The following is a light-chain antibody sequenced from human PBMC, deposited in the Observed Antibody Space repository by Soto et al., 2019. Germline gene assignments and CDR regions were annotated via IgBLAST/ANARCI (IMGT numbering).Light chain of an antibody. Sequence: IQMTQSPSTLSASVGDRVTITCRASQSVNDWLAWYQQKPGKAPNLLIYKVSNLESGVPSRFSGSGSGTEFTLTISSLQPDDFATYYCQQYNSYSWTFGQGTKVEIK. CDR3: QQYNSYSWT. J-gene: IGKJ1*01. V-gene: IGKV1-5*03. CDR1: QSVNDW. CDR2: KVS.